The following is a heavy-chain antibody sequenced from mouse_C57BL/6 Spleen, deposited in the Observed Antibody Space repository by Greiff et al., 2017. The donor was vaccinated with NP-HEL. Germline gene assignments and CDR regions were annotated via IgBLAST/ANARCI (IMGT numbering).Heavy chain of an antibody. Sequence: QVQLQQSGAELVRPGTSVKLSCKASGYTFTSYWMHWVKQRPGQGLEWIGVIDPSDSYTNYNQKFKGKATLTVDTSSSTAYMQLSSLTSEDSAVYYCARGSNYYFDYWGQGTTLTVSS. J-gene: IGHJ2*01. CDR2: IDPSDSYT. CDR1: GYTFTSYW. V-gene: IGHV1-59*01. D-gene: IGHD2-5*01. CDR3: ARGSNYYFDY.